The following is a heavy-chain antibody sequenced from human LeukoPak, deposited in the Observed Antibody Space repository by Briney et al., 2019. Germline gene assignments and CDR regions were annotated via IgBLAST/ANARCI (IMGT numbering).Heavy chain of an antibody. CDR3: AKGRAVVALGYGLDV. Sequence: GGSLRLSCAASGFTFSSYGMHWVRQAPGKGLEWVAFIRHDGSNKYYADSVKGRFTISRDNSKNTLYLQMSSLRVEDTAVYYCAKGRAVVALGYGLDVWGQGTTVTVSS. J-gene: IGHJ6*02. D-gene: IGHD3-22*01. CDR1: GFTFSSYG. V-gene: IGHV3-30*02. CDR2: IRHDGSNK.